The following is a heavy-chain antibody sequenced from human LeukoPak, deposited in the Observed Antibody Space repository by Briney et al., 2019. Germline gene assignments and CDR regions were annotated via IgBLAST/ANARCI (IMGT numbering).Heavy chain of an antibody. D-gene: IGHD5-12*01. CDR1: GYTFTGYY. Sequence: ASVKVSCKASGYTFTGYYMHWVRQAPGLGFEWMGWINPKSGGTSYPQKFQGRLTMTRDTSISTAYMELSRLRSDDTAVYYCARDGYVYWGQGTLVTVSS. J-gene: IGHJ4*02. CDR3: ARDGYVY. CDR2: INPKSGGT. V-gene: IGHV1-2*02.